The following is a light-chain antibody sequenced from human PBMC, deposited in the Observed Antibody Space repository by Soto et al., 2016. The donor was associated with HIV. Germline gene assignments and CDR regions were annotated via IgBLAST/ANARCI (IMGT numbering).Light chain of an antibody. CDR1: QGIKNE. CDR2: ATS. Sequence: AIQMTQSPSSLSASLGDRVTITCRASQGIKNELGWYQQKPGKAPKLLIYATSSLGGGVPSRFSGSGSGTDFTLTISSLQPEDSASYFXLXITIAVXFGQGPSWRSN. V-gene: IGKV1-6*01. J-gene: IGKJ2*01. CDR3: LXITIAVX.